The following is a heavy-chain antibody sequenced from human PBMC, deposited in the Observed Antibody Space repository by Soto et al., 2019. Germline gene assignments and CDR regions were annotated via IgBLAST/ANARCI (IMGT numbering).Heavy chain of an antibody. CDR1: GYTFTGYY. D-gene: IGHD3-10*01. CDR2: INPNSGGT. Sequence: GASVEVSCKASGYTFTGYYMHWVLQAPGQGLEWMGWINPNSGGTNYAQKFQGWVTMTRDTSISTAYMELSRLRSDDTAVYYCARDFTDYYGSGSPPYGMDVWGQGTTVTVSS. CDR3: ARDFTDYYGSGSPPYGMDV. J-gene: IGHJ6*02. V-gene: IGHV1-2*04.